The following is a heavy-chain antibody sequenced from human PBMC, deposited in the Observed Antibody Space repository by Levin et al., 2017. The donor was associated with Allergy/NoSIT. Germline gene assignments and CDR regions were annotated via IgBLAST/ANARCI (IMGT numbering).Heavy chain of an antibody. D-gene: IGHD3-10*01. CDR1: GGSITSSTYY. CDR3: AGHRRAERRPKSLWVGELPDIDAFDI. J-gene: IGHJ3*02. Sequence: SETLSLTCTVSGGSITSSTYYWGWIRQPPGKGLEWIGSIYYSGNTYYSPSLKSRVTISVDTSKNQFSLKLSSVTAADTAVYFCAGHRRAERRPKSLWVGELPDIDAFDIWGQGAMVTVSS. V-gene: IGHV4-39*01. CDR2: IYYSGNT.